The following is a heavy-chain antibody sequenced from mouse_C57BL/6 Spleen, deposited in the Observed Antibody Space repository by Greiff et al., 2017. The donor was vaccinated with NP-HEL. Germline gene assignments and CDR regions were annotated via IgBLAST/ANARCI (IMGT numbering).Heavy chain of an antibody. CDR1: GYTFTSYW. V-gene: IGHV1-69*01. CDR2: IDPSDSYT. Sequence: QVQLQQPGAELVMPGASVKLSCKASGYTFTSYWMHWVKQRPGQGLEWIGEIDPSDSYTNYNQKFKGKSTFTVDKSSSTAYMQLSSLTSEDSAVYYCARPYYYGSSYGYWYFDVWGTGTTVTVSS. J-gene: IGHJ1*03. CDR3: ARPYYYGSSYGYWYFDV. D-gene: IGHD1-1*01.